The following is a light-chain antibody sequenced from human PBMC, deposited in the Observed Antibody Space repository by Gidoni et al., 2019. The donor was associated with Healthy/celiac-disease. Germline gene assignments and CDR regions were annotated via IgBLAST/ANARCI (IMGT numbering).Light chain of an antibody. J-gene: IGKJ4*01. CDR1: QSISSY. CDR3: QQSYSTPLLT. Sequence: DIQLTQSPSSLSASVGDRVTITCRASQSISSYLNWYKQKPGKAPKILIDAASSLQSGVPSRFSGSGSGTDFTLTISSLQPEDFATYYCQQSYSTPLLTFGGGTKVEIK. CDR2: AAS. V-gene: IGKV1-39*01.